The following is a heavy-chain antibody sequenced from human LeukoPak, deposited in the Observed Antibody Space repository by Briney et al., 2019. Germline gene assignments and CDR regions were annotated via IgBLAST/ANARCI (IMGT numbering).Heavy chain of an antibody. CDR1: GDSISNYY. J-gene: IGHJ4*02. Sequence: SETLSLTCTVSGDSISNYYWSWIRQPAGKELEWIGRFYISGSTNYKPSLKSRVTISVDKSKNQFSLKVRSVTAADTAVYYCARGEWLARAFDYWGQGSLVTVSS. D-gene: IGHD6-19*01. V-gene: IGHV4-4*07. CDR2: FYISGST. CDR3: ARGEWLARAFDY.